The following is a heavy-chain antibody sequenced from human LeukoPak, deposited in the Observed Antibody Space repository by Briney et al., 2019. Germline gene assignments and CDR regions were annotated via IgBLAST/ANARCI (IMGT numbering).Heavy chain of an antibody. D-gene: IGHD1-26*01. V-gene: IGHV3-23*01. CDR3: VKDRVGTWEPIDY. CDR1: GFTFSSCV. Sequence: PGGSLRLSCAASGFTFSSCVMSWVRQAPGKGLEWVSAISGSGDTTYYAESVRGRFTISRDISKNTLYLQMNSLRVGDTAVYYCVKDRVGTWEPIDYWGQGTLVTVSS. CDR2: ISGSGDTT. J-gene: IGHJ4*02.